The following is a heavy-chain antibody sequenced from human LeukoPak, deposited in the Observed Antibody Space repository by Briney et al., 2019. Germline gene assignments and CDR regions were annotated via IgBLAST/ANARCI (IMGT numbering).Heavy chain of an antibody. CDR2: IYYSGST. D-gene: IGHD6-19*01. Sequence: SETLSLTCTVSGGSISSYYWSWIRQPPGKGLEWIGYIYYSGSTNYNPSLKSRVTISVDTSKNQFSPKLSSVTAADTAVYYCARVRGGWYSDAFDIWGQGTMVTVSS. V-gene: IGHV4-59*01. CDR3: ARVRGGWYSDAFDI. J-gene: IGHJ3*02. CDR1: GGSISSYY.